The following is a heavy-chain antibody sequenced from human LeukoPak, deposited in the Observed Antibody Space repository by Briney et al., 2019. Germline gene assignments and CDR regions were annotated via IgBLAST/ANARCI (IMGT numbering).Heavy chain of an antibody. CDR1: GGSICSGSYY. V-gene: IGHV4-61*02. CDR2: IYTSGST. Sequence: PSQTLSLTCTVSGGSICSGSYYWSWIRQPAGKGLEWIGRIYTSGSTNYNPSLKSRVTISVDTSKNQFSLKLSSVTAADTAVYYCARVFGCSSTSCYGGADYWGQGTLVTVSS. CDR3: ARVFGCSSTSCYGGADY. D-gene: IGHD2-2*01. J-gene: IGHJ4*02.